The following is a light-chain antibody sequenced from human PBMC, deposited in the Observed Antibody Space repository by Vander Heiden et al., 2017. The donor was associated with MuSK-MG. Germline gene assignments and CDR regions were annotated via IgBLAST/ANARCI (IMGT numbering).Light chain of an antibody. V-gene: IGLV3-21*02. CDR2: DNN. J-gene: IGLJ2*01. CDR1: NIGTTS. Sequence: SYVVTQPPSVSVAPGQTARITCGGNNIGTTSVHWYQQKPGQAPLLVVYDNNDRPSGIPERFSGSNSGNTATLTISRVEVGDEADYSCQVWDRSVDHPVFGGGTKLAGL. CDR3: QVWDRSVDHPV.